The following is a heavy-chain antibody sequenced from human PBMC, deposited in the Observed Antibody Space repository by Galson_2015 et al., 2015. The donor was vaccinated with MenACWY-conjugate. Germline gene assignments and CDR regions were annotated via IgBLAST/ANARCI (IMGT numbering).Heavy chain of an antibody. CDR1: GFTFTNFW. V-gene: IGHV3-7*03. D-gene: IGHD3-16*01. J-gene: IGHJ4*02. Sequence: SLRLSCEASGFTFTNFWLSWVRQAPGKGLEWVASINKDASDTSFVDSVKGRLTISRDTSVSSLFLQMSSLRAEDTAVYYCARERWVGGGFLDQWGQGTLVAVSS. CDR3: ARERWVGGGFLDQ. CDR2: INKDASDT.